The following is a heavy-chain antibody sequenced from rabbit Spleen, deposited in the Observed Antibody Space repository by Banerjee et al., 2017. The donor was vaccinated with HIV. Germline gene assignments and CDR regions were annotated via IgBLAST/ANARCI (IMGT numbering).Heavy chain of an antibody. CDR1: GFTLSSYY. D-gene: IGHD1-1*01. Sequence: QLEESAGGLVQPGGSLKLSCKASGFTLSSYYMNWVRQTPGKGLEWIACINAVTGKAVYASWAKGRFTISSHNAQNTVSLQMNSLTAADTATYFCARDASSSGYYRDTRLDLWGQGTLVTV. J-gene: IGHJ3*01. V-gene: IGHV1S7*01. CDR3: ARDASSSGYYRDTRLDL. CDR2: INAVTGKA.